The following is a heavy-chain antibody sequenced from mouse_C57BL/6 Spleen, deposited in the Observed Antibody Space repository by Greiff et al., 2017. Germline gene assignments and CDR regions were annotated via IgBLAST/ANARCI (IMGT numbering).Heavy chain of an antibody. CDR2: IDPSDSST. D-gene: IGHD1-1*01. CDR1: GYTFTSYW. CDR3: ARSPGSSFLYYYAMDY. V-gene: IGHV1-50*01. J-gene: IGHJ4*01. Sequence: QVQLQQPGAELVKPGASVKLSCKASGYTFTSYWMQWVKQRPGQGLEWIGEIDPSDSSTNYNQKFKGKATLTVDTSSSTAYMQLSRLTSEDSAVYYCARSPGSSFLYYYAMDYWGQGTSVTVSS.